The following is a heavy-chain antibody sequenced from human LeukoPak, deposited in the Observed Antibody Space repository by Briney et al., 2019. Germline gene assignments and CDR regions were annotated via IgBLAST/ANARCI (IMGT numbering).Heavy chain of an antibody. CDR1: GGSISSGGYY. CDR2: IYHSGST. J-gene: IGHJ1*01. Sequence: SQTLSLTCTVSGGSISSGGYYWSWIRQPPGKGLEWIGYIYHSGSTYYNPSLKSRVTISVDRSKNQFSLKLSSVTAADTAVYYCARGRITIFGVVSIPFQHWGQGTLVTVSS. V-gene: IGHV4-30-2*01. D-gene: IGHD3-3*01. CDR3: ARGRITIFGVVSIPFQH.